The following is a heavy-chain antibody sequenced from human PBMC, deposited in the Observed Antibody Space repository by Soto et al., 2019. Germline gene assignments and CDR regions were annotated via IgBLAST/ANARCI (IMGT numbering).Heavy chain of an antibody. J-gene: IGHJ5*02. CDR1: GYTFTGXX. Sequence: ASVKVSCKASGYTFTGXXMHWVRXXXGQXXXWMGWINPNSGGTNYAQKFQGWVTMTRDTSISTAYMELSRLRSDDTAVYYCARDRLRIAAAGTGWRGVWFDPWGQGTLVTVSS. CDR3: ARDRLRIAAAGTGWRGVWFDP. D-gene: IGHD6-13*01. V-gene: IGHV1-2*04. CDR2: INPNSGGT.